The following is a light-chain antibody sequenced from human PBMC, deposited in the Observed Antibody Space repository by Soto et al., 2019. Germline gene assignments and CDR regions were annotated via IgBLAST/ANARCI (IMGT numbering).Light chain of an antibody. CDR3: QSYDSSLSAPV. CDR2: GNS. V-gene: IGLV1-40*01. J-gene: IGLJ3*02. Sequence: QAVLTQPSSVSGAPGQRVIISCTGSSSNIGAGYDVHWYQQLPGTAPKLLIYGNSNRPSGVPDRFSGSKSGTSASLAITGLQAEDEADYYCQSYDSSLSAPVFDGGTKLTVL. CDR1: SSNIGAGYD.